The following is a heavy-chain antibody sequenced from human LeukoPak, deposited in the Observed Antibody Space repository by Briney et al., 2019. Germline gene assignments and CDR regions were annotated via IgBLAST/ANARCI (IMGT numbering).Heavy chain of an antibody. Sequence: GESLKISCKGSGYSFSNYWIGWVRQMPGKGLEWMGTIYPADSDTRYSPSFQGQVTISADKSITTAYLHWSSLRASDTAMYYCARRASAYDSSGYHFDYWGQGTLVTVSS. V-gene: IGHV5-51*01. D-gene: IGHD3-22*01. CDR1: GYSFSNYW. CDR3: ARRASAYDSSGYHFDY. CDR2: IYPADSDT. J-gene: IGHJ4*02.